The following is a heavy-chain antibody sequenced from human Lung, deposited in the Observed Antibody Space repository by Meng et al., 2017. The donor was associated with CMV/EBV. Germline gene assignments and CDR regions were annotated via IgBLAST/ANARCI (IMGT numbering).Heavy chain of an antibody. D-gene: IGHD3-10*01. CDR3: AKDQGDYYGSGSFSAFDY. V-gene: IGHV3-30*18. J-gene: IGHJ4*02. CDR2: ISYDGSSK. CDR1: FTFSSYG. Sequence: FTFSSYGMHWVSQAPGKGLEWVALISYDGSSKYYADSVKGRFTLSRDNSKNTLYLQMNSLRAEDTAVFYCAKDQGDYYGSGSFSAFDYWGQGALVTVSS.